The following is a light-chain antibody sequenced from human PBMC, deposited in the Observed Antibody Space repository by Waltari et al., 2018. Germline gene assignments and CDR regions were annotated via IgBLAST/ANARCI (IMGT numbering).Light chain of an antibody. J-gene: IGKJ2*01. V-gene: IGKV1-5*03. CDR2: QAS. CDR1: QTINNW. Sequence: DIQMTQSPSTLSASVGDRVTITCRASQTINNWLAWYQQKPGKAPKLLIYQASTLESGVPSSFSGSGSGTEFTLTVSSLQPYDFATYYCQQYKSYPYTFGQGTKLEIK. CDR3: QQYKSYPYT.